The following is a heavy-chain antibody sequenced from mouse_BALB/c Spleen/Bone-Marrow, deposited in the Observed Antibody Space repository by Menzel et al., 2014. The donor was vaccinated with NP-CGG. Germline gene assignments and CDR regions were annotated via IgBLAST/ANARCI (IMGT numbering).Heavy chain of an antibody. CDR3: TRSTATFDY. Sequence: QVQLQQPGAELVRPGSSVKISCKASGYAFSVYWMNWVKQRPGQGLEWIGQIYPGDGDTNYNGKFKGKATLTADKSSSTAYMQLSSLTSEDSAVYFCTRSTATFDYWGQGTTLTVSS. CDR1: GYAFSVYW. D-gene: IGHD1-2*01. V-gene: IGHV1-80*01. J-gene: IGHJ2*01. CDR2: IYPGDGDT.